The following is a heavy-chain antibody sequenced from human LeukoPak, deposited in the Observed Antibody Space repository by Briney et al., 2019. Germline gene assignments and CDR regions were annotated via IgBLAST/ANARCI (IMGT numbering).Heavy chain of an antibody. D-gene: IGHD6-13*01. J-gene: IGHJ1*01. CDR1: GFTFSSYE. CDR2: ISSSGSTI. V-gene: IGHV3-48*03. Sequence: PGGPLRLSCAASGFTFSSYEMNWVRQAPGKGLEGVSYISSSGSTIYYADSVKGRFTISRDNAKNSLYLQMNSLRAEDTAVYYCARGPPIAAAGRVEYFQHWGQGTLVTVSS. CDR3: ARGPPIAAAGRVEYFQH.